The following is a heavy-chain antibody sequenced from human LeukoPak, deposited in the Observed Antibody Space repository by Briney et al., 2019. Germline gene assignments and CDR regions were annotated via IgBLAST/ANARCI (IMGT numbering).Heavy chain of an antibody. J-gene: IGHJ4*02. D-gene: IGHD3-10*01. CDR1: GFTFSSYE. Sequence: SGGSLRLSCAASGFTFSSYEMNWLRQPPGKGLEWIGSIYYSGSTYYNPSLKSRVTISVDTSKNQFSLKLSSVTAADTAVYYCARSSTYYYGSSLPETYFDYWGQGTLVTVSS. CDR3: ARSSTYYYGSSLPETYFDY. V-gene: IGHV4-39*01. CDR2: IYYSGST.